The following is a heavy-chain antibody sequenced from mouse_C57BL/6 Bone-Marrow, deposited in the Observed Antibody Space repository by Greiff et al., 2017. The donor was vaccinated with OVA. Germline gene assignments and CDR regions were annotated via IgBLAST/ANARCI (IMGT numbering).Heavy chain of an antibody. J-gene: IGHJ3*01. V-gene: IGHV1-81*01. Sequence: VQLQQSGAELARPGASVKLSCKASGYTFTSYGISWVKQRTGQGLEWIGEIYPRSGNTYYNEKFKGKATLTADKSSSTAYMELRSLTSEDSAVYFCAGGFLTGTWFAYWGQGTLVTVSA. CDR1: GYTFTSYG. D-gene: IGHD4-1*01. CDR3: AGGFLTGTWFAY. CDR2: IYPRSGNT.